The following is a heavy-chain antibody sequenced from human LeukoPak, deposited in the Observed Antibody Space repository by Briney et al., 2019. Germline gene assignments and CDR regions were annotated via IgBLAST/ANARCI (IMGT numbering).Heavy chain of an antibody. D-gene: IGHD5-18*01. CDR3: ARAGSTWLAFDV. CDR1: EFAFSNYW. V-gene: IGHV3-74*01. Sequence: GGSLRLSCAACEFAFSNYWMHWVRQAPGKGLVWVSRINSDGSSTRYADFVKGRFTISRDNAENTLHLQLNSLRAEDTAVYYCARAGSTWLAFDVWGQGTMVTVSP. CDR2: INSDGSST. J-gene: IGHJ3*01.